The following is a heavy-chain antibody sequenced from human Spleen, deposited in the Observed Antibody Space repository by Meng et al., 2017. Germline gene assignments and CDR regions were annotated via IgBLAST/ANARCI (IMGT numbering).Heavy chain of an antibody. CDR2: IKQDGSEK. CDR1: DFTFSTYW. V-gene: IGHV3-7*01. D-gene: IGHD6-13*01. CDR3: ARSGYSSSWYFDY. J-gene: IGHJ4*02. Sequence: GESLKISCVASDFTFSTYWMSWVRQAPGKGLEWVANIKQDGSEKYFVDSVKGRFTISRDNAKNSLFLQMNSLRAEDTAVYYCARSGYSSSWYFDYWGPGTLVTVSS.